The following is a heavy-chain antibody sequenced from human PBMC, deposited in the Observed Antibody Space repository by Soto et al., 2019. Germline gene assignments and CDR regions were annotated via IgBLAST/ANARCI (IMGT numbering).Heavy chain of an antibody. D-gene: IGHD1-7*01. J-gene: IGHJ6*03. Sequence: PGGSLRLSCAASGFTFSSYAMSWVRQAPGKGLEWVSAISGSGDSTYYADSVKGRFTISRDNSKNTLYLQMNSLRAEDTAVYYCAKGGTGTYYYYYMDVWGKATTVTVSS. CDR2: ISGSGDST. CDR3: AKGGTGTYYYYYMDV. V-gene: IGHV3-23*01. CDR1: GFTFSSYA.